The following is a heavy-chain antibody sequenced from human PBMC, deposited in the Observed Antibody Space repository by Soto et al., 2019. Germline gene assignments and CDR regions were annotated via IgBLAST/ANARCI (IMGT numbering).Heavy chain of an antibody. CDR1: GYSFTSYW. CDR3: ARLGSGSYLGRFPRIPDPQCGMDV. J-gene: IGHJ6*02. D-gene: IGHD3-10*01. CDR2: VYPGGSDT. Sequence: GESLKISCIGSGYSFTSYWIGLVRQMPGKDPEWIAIVYPGGSDTRYSPSLQGQVTISPHKSISTAYLQWSSLKGSDTAMYYCARLGSGSYLGRFPRIPDPQCGMDVWGQGTTVTVSS. V-gene: IGHV5-51*01.